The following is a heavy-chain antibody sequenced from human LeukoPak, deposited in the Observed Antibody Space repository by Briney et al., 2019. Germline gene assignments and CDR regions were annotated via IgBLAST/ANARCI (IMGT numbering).Heavy chain of an antibody. D-gene: IGHD6-13*01. J-gene: IGHJ4*02. CDR2: ISGSGSST. V-gene: IGHV3-23*01. CDR3: AKGVAAAGIFDY. Sequence: GGSLRLSCAASGFTFSSYAMSWVRQAPGKGLEWVSAISGSGSSTYYADSVKGRFTISRDNSKNTLYLQMNSLRAEDTAVYYCAKGVAAAGIFDYWGQGTLVTVSS. CDR1: GFTFSSYA.